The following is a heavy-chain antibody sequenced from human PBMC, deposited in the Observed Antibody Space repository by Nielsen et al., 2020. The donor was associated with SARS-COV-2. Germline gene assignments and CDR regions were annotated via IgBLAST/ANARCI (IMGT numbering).Heavy chain of an antibody. J-gene: IGHJ2*01. CDR2: NVPMVDIR. Sequence: SVTVSCKASGGTFSSHSISWVRPAPGQGPEWKGSNVPMVDIRDYAQSFQGRVTITADKSTSTAYMELSSLSSEDTALYYCARSATNLIYWYFDLWGRGTLVTVSS. CDR3: ARSATNLIYWYFDL. CDR1: GGTFSSHS. V-gene: IGHV1-69*02. D-gene: IGHD5-12*01.